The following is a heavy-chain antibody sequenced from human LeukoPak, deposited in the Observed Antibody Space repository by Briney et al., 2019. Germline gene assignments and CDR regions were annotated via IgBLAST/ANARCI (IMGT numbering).Heavy chain of an antibody. Sequence: SVKVSCKASGYTFTSYGISWVRQAPGQGLEWMGRIIPILGIANYAQKFQGRVTITADKSTSTAYMELSSLRSEDTAVYYCARGGDYYDSSGYLPLYGYWGQGTLVTVSS. CDR3: ARGGDYYDSSGYLPLYGY. D-gene: IGHD3-22*01. J-gene: IGHJ4*02. CDR1: GYTFTSYG. V-gene: IGHV1-69*04. CDR2: IIPILGIA.